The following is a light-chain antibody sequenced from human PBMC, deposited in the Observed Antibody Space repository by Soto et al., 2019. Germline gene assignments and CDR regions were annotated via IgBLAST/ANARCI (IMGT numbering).Light chain of an antibody. J-gene: IGKJ1*01. V-gene: IGKV3-20*01. CDR1: QSVTNNY. CDR2: GAS. Sequence: IVLRPYPRPLGLSRGERATPSCGDSQSVTNNYLAWYQQKPGQAPRLLIYGASRRATGVPDRFIGSGSGTDFTLTISRLEPEDFAVYYCQHYITSLTTFGQGTKV. CDR3: QHYITSLTT.